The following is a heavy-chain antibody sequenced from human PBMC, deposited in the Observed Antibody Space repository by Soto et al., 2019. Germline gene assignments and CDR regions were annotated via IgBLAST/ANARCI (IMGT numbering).Heavy chain of an antibody. J-gene: IGHJ5*02. D-gene: IGHD3-10*01. V-gene: IGHV1-69*08. CDR2: IIPILGIA. CDR3: AREIGGYYGSGSYYWFDP. Sequence: QVQLVQSGAEVKKPGSSVKVSCKASGGTFSSYTISWVRQAPGQGPEWMGRIIPILGIANYAQKFQGRVTITADKSTSTAYMELSSLKADDTSVYYCAREIGGYYGSGSYYWFDPWGQGTLVTVSS. CDR1: GGTFSSYT.